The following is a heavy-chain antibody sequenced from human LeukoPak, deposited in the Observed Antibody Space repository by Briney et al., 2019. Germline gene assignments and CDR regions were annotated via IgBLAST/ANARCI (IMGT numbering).Heavy chain of an antibody. D-gene: IGHD3-16*02. V-gene: IGHV3-21*01. J-gene: IGHJ4*02. CDR3: ARHRTASDY. Sequence: GGSLRLSCAASGFTFSSYSMNWVRQAPGKGLEWVSSITSSGRYIYYADSVKGRFTISRDNSKNTLYLQMNSLRAEDTALYYCARHRTASDYWGQGTLVTVSS. CDR2: ITSSGRYI. CDR1: GFTFSSYS.